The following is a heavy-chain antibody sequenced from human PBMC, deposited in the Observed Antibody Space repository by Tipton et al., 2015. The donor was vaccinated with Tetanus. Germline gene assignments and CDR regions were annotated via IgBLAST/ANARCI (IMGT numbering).Heavy chain of an antibody. CDR3: ARGRTMSGVVAPFDL. J-gene: IGHJ4*02. Sequence: TLSLTCSVSGSSMSSYYWSWIRQTPGKRLEWIGYITYSARTKYNPSLTSRVTLSLEASKNEFSLRLSSVTAADTAVYYCARGRTMSGVVAPFDLWGQGTQVTVSS. V-gene: IGHV4-59*01. CDR2: ITYSART. D-gene: IGHD3-3*01. CDR1: GSSMSSYY.